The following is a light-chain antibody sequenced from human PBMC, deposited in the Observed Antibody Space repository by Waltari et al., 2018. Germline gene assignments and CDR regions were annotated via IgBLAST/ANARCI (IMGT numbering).Light chain of an antibody. CDR3: CSYAGSSTSWV. CDR2: EGS. V-gene: IGLV2-23*01. J-gene: IGLJ3*02. CDR1: SSDVGSYNL. Sequence: QSALTQPASVSGSPGQSITISCTGTSSDVGSYNLVSWYQQHPGKAPKLMIYEGSKRPSGVSNRFFGSKSGNTASLTISGLQAEDEADYYCCSYAGSSTSWVFGGGTKLTVL.